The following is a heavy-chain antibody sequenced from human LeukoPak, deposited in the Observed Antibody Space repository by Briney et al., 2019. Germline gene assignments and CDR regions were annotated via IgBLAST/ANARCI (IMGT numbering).Heavy chain of an antibody. V-gene: IGHV3-74*01. Sequence: GGSLRLSCAASGFTFNSYWMHWVRQAPGKGLVWVSRINSDGDYTTYADFVKGRFTISRDNAKNTLYLEMNSLRAEDTAVYYCARGPVGTTTGVDYWGQGTLVTAST. CDR1: GFTFNSYW. D-gene: IGHD1-26*01. CDR3: ARGPVGTTTGVDY. CDR2: INSDGDYT. J-gene: IGHJ4*02.